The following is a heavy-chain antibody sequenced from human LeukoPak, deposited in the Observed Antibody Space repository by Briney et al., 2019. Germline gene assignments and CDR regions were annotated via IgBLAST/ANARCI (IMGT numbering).Heavy chain of an antibody. CDR3: ARDNPDYYDILTGYYKGNWFDP. D-gene: IGHD3-9*01. J-gene: IGHJ5*02. Sequence: SQTLSLTCTVSGGSISSGGYYWSWIRQHPGKGLEWIGYIYYSGSTNYNPSLKSRVTISVDTSKNQFSLKLSSVTAADTAVYYCARDNPDYYDILTGYYKGNWFDPWGQGTLVTVSS. CDR2: IYYSGST. V-gene: IGHV4-61*08. CDR1: GGSISSGGYY.